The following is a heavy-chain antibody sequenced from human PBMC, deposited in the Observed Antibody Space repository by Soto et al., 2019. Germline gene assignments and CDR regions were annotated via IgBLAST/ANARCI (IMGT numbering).Heavy chain of an antibody. Sequence: GGSPRLSCAAYGFTFSGYAMSWFGQAPGRGLEWVSSISGSGEGTVYADSVKGRFTVSRDNSNNTLDLQMTSLRAEDTAVYVCANGPSALPTSYIDAWGQGT. V-gene: IGHV3-23*01. CDR1: GFTFSGYA. J-gene: IGHJ4*02. CDR3: ANGPSALPTSYIDA. CDR2: ISGSGEGT. D-gene: IGHD3-9*01.